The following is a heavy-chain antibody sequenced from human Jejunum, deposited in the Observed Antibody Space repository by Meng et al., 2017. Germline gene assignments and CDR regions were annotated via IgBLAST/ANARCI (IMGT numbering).Heavy chain of an antibody. D-gene: IGHD2-21*02. CDR3: ATLCGGNCYSDY. V-gene: IGHV1-3*04. Sequence: QVQLVQSGAEARKPGASVKVSCKASGYTFTSNAMHWVRQAPGQRLEWLGCINTGNGNTKYSEKLQGRVTITRDTSASTAYMELSSLRSEDTAIYYCATLCGGNCYSDYWGQGTLVTVSS. CDR2: INTGNGNT. CDR1: GYTFTSNA. J-gene: IGHJ4*02.